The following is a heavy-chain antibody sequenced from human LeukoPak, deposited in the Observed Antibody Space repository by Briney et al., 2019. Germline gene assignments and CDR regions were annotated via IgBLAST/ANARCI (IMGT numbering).Heavy chain of an antibody. CDR3: ARYTAMFRGFDF. Sequence: SVKVSCKASGYTFTDYYMHWVRQAPGQGLEWMGWINPNIGATNYAQKFQGRVTMTRDTSISTAYMELSRLRSDDVAMYYCARYTAMFRGFDFWGQGTLVTVSS. J-gene: IGHJ4*02. CDR1: GYTFTDYY. CDR2: INPNIGAT. D-gene: IGHD5-18*01. V-gene: IGHV1-2*02.